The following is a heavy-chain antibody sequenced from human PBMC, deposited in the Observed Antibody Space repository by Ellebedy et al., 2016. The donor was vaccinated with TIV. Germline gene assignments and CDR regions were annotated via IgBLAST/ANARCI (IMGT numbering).Heavy chain of an antibody. J-gene: IGHJ6*03. CDR1: GGSFSGYY. D-gene: IGHD5-12*01. Sequence: SETLSLTXAVYGGSFSGYYWGWIRQPPGKGLEWIGSIYHSGSTYYNPSLKSRVTISVDTSKNQFSLKLSSVTAADTAVYYCAKDSGYDSSYYYYYMDVWGKGTTVTVSS. V-gene: IGHV4-34*01. CDR3: AKDSGYDSSYYYYYMDV. CDR2: IYHSGST.